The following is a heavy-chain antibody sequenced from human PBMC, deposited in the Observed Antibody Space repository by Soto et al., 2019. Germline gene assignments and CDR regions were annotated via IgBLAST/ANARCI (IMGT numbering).Heavy chain of an antibody. V-gene: IGHV4-39*01. CDR2: IYYSGGT. D-gene: IGHD3-3*01. J-gene: IGHJ4*02. Sequence: QLQLQESGPGLVRPSETLSLTCTVSGGSISSSYYYWGWIRQPPGKGLEWIGYIYYSGGTYYNPSLKSRVTISVDTSKNQFSLRLSSVTAADTAVYSCARHDSRSGYSPDYWCQGTLVTVSS. CDR1: GGSISSSYYY. CDR3: ARHDSRSGYSPDY.